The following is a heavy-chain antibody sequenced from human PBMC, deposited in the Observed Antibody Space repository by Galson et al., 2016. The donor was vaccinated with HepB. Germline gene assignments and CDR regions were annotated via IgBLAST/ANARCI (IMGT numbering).Heavy chain of an antibody. D-gene: IGHD3-3*01. V-gene: IGHV3-21*01. CDR3: ARDLWSGGPEGY. J-gene: IGHJ4*02. CDR2: ISSASTYI. CDR1: GFNFGSYS. Sequence: SLRLSCAATGFNFGSYSMNWVRQAPGKGLEWVSSISSASTYIYYADSLRGRFTVSRDNAKNSLYLEMNSLSAEDTAVYYCARDLWSGGPEGYWGQGTLVSVSS.